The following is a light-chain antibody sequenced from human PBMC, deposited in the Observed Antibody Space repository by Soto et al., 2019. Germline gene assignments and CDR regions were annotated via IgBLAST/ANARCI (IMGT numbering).Light chain of an antibody. V-gene: IGKV1-5*01. CDR3: QQYSTYPLT. Sequence: DIQMTQSPSTLSASIGDRVTITCRASQSITTFLAWYQQKPGKAPQILIYDASKLEPGVPSRLSGGGSGTEFTLTISSLQPDDFATYYCQQYSTYPLTFGGGIKVDI. J-gene: IGKJ4*01. CDR1: QSITTF. CDR2: DAS.